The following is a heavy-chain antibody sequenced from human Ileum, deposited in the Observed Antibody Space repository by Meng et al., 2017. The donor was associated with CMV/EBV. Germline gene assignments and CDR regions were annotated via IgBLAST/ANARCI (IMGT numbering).Heavy chain of an antibody. Sequence: SGFIFDAYGMSWVRQGPGKGLEWVSGINGNGGSTAYADSVNGRFTISRDNAKNSLYLQMNSLRAEDTALYYCARGGYSSSSGEYDYWGQGTLVTVSS. D-gene: IGHD6-6*01. V-gene: IGHV3-20*03. CDR1: GFIFDAYG. CDR3: ARGGYSSSSGEYDY. J-gene: IGHJ4*02. CDR2: INGNGGST.